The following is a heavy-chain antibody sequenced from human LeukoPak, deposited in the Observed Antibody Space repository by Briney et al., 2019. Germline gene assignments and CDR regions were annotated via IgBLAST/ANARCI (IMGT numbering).Heavy chain of an antibody. CDR3: ARRNGGYYGSGSYVTFDY. CDR2: IYTSGST. CDR1: GGSFSGYY. V-gene: IGHV4-59*10. Sequence: SETLSLTCAVYGGSFSGYYWSWIRQPAGKGLEWIGRIYTSGSTNYNPSLKSRVTISVDTSKNQFSLKLSSVTAADTAVYYCARRNGGYYGSGSYVTFDYWGQGTLVTVSS. J-gene: IGHJ4*02. D-gene: IGHD3-10*01.